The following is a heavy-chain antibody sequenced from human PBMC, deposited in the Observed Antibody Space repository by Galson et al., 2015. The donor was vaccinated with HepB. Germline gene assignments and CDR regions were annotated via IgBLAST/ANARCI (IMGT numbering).Heavy chain of an antibody. CDR1: GYTFTSYG. D-gene: IGHD3-22*01. Sequence: SVKVSCKASGYTFTSYGISWVRQAPGQGLEWMGWISAYNGNTNYAQKLQGRVTMTTDTSTSTAYMELRSLRSDDTAVYYCARPRYYYDSSGYLDYWGQGTLVTVSS. CDR2: ISAYNGNT. V-gene: IGHV1-18*01. J-gene: IGHJ4*02. CDR3: ARPRYYYDSSGYLDY.